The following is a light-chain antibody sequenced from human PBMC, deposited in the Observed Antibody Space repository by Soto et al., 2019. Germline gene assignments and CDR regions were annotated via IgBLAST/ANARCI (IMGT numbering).Light chain of an antibody. V-gene: IGKV3-20*01. CDR3: QQYGSSIT. CDR1: QSVSSSY. Sequence: EIVLTHSPGTLSLSPGERATLSCRASQSVSSSYLAWYQQKPGQAPRLLIYGASSRATGIPDRFSGSGSGTDFTLTISRLEPEDFAVYHCQQYGSSITFGQGTRLEIK. CDR2: GAS. J-gene: IGKJ5*01.